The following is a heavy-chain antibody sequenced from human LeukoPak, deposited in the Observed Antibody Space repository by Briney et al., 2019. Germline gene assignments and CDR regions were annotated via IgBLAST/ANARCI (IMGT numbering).Heavy chain of an antibody. J-gene: IGHJ5*02. D-gene: IGHD5/OR15-5a*01. V-gene: IGHV4-59*08. CDR3: AKYVSTGWFDP. CDR2: IYYSGST. Sequence: SETLSLTCIVSGGSISSYYWSWIRQPPGKGLEWIGYIYYSGSTTYNPSLKGRVTISVDTSKNQFSLKLSPVTAADTAVYYCAKYVSTGWFDPWGQGTLVTVSS. CDR1: GGSISSYY.